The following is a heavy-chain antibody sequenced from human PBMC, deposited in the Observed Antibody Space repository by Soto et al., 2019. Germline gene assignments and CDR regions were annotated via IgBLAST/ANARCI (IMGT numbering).Heavy chain of an antibody. D-gene: IGHD6-19*01. CDR2: INHSGST. CDR3: ARVHVMVVAGSTFDY. J-gene: IGHJ4*01. V-gene: IGHV4-34*01. Sequence: SETLSLTCAVYGGSFSGYYWSCIRQHPGKGLEWIVDINHSGSTNYNPFLKSRVTISVDTSKNQFSLKLSSVTAADTAVYYCARVHVMVVAGSTFDYWGHGTLVTVSS. CDR1: GGSFSGYY.